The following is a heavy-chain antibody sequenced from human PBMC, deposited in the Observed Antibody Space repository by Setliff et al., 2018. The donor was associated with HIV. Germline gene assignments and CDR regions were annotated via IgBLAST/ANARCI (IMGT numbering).Heavy chain of an antibody. CDR3: ARLRINDY. CDR1: EFSFNNYY. V-gene: IGHV3-7*01. CDR2: INSDGTEK. Sequence: GESLKISCTASEFSFNNYYMTWVRQAPGKGLEWVSNINSDGTEKNYADSVMGRFTIYRDNSKNSVYLQMNGLRVEDTAVYYCARLRINDYWGQGTPVTVSS. J-gene: IGHJ4*02.